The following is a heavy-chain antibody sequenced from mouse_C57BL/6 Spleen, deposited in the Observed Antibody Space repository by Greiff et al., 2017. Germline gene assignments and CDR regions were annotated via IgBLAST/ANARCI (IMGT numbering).Heavy chain of an antibody. Sequence: LQLKESGAELVKPGASVKLSCTASGFNIKDYYMHWVKQRTDQGLEWIGRIDPEDGETKSAPKFQGKATITADTSSNTAYLQLSSLTSEDTAVYYCARSTTVVANFDYWGQGTTLTVSS. V-gene: IGHV14-2*01. CDR1: GFNIKDYY. D-gene: IGHD1-1*01. J-gene: IGHJ2*01. CDR2: IDPEDGET. CDR3: ARSTTVVANFDY.